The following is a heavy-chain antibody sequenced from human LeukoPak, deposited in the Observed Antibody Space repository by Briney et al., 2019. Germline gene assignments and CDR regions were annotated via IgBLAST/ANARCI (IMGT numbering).Heavy chain of an antibody. V-gene: IGHV1-69*13. J-gene: IGHJ5*02. D-gene: IGHD2-2*02. CDR2: IIPNFGTA. Sequence: SLNVSCMASGGTFSSYAISWLRQAPGQGLEWMGGIIPNFGTANYAQKFHGRVTITADESTSTGYMELSSLRSEDTAVYYCASDAWTIVVVPAAIPGGWFVFDPWGQGTLVTVSS. CDR1: GGTFSSYA. CDR3: ASDAWTIVVVPAAIPGGWFVFDP.